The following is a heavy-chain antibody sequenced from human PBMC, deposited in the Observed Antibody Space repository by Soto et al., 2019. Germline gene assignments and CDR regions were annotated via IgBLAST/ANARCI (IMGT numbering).Heavy chain of an antibody. J-gene: IGHJ5*01. D-gene: IGHD3-10*01. V-gene: IGHV4-59*03. CDR1: GASLNSDY. CDR3: AVFIYERGFKWF. Sequence: PSETLSLTCTVSGASLNSDYWSWIRQSPGKGLEWIGYIYHMGGTDYNPSLKSRVTISIDKSKNQFPLNLRSVTAADTAVYFCAVFIYERGFKWF. CDR2: IYHMGGT.